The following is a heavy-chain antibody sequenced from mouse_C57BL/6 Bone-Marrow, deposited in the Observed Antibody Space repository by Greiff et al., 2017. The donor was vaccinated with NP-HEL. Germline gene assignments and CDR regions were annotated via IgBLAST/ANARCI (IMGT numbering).Heavy chain of an antibody. V-gene: IGHV1-54*01. Sequence: QVQLQQSGAELVRPGTSVKVSCKASGYAFTNYLIEWVKQRPGQGLEWIGVINPGSGGTNYNEKFKGKATLTADKSSSTAYMQLSSLTSEDSAVYCCARGYDGPDYWGQGTTLTVSS. CDR1: GYAFTNYL. CDR3: ARGYDGPDY. D-gene: IGHD2-3*01. J-gene: IGHJ2*01. CDR2: INPGSGGT.